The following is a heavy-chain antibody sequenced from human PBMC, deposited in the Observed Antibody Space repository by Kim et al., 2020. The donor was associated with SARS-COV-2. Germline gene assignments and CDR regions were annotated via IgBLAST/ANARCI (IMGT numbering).Heavy chain of an antibody. J-gene: IGHJ3*02. CDR3: TRGDTYSFDS. Sequence: YADAAKRRFTIARDNAKTTLYLQMNRLRADDTAVYYCTRGDTYSFDSWGQGTTLTVSS. D-gene: IGHD2-21*01. V-gene: IGHV3-74*01.